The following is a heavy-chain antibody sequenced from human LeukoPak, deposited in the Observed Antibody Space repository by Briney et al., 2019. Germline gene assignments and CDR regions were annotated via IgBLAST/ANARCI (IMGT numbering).Heavy chain of an antibody. V-gene: IGHV4-4*07. CDR1: GGSISSYY. J-gene: IGHJ4*02. CDR2: IYTSGNS. Sequence: SETLSLTCTVSGGSISSYYWSWIRQPPGKGLEWLGRIYTSGNSDYNPSLKSRVSFSVDTSKNQFSLKLTSVTAADTAIYYCARTGRTWMFDFWGQGTLATVSS. D-gene: IGHD1-1*01. CDR3: ARTGRTWMFDF.